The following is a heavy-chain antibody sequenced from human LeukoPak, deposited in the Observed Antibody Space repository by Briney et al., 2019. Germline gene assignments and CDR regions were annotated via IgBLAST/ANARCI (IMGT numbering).Heavy chain of an antibody. V-gene: IGHV3-48*03. D-gene: IGHD1-26*01. CDR2: ISSSGSTI. J-gene: IGHJ3*02. CDR3: ARATRGADAFDI. Sequence: PGGSLRLSCAASGVTFSSYEMNWVCRAPGKGLEWVSYISSSGSTIYYADSVKGRFTISRDNAKNSLYLQMNSLRAEDTAVYYCARATRGADAFDIWGQGTMVTVSS. CDR1: GVTFSSYE.